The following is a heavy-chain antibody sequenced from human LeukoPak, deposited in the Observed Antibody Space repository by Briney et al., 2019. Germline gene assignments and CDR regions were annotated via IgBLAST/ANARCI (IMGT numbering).Heavy chain of an antibody. CDR1: GFTFSSYA. CDR3: AKESQGQYYDSWSGYYSYNWFDP. CDR2: ISGSGGST. V-gene: IGHV3-23*01. D-gene: IGHD3-3*01. J-gene: IGHJ5*02. Sequence: PGGSLRLSCAASGFTFSSYAMSWVRQAPGKGLEWVSAISGSGGSTYYADSVKGRFTISRDNSKNTLYLQMNSLRAEDTAVYYCAKESQGQYYDSWSGYYSYNWFDPWGQGTLVTVSS.